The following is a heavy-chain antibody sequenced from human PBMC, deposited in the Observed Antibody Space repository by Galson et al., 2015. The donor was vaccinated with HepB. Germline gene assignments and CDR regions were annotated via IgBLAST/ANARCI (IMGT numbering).Heavy chain of an antibody. CDR1: GFTFSTYA. D-gene: IGHD5-24*01. J-gene: IGHJ4*02. V-gene: IGHV3-23*01. CDR2: FTGSGGSA. CDR3: ARDRERDGNNAGFDY. Sequence: SLRLSCAASGFTFSTYAMSWVRQAPGKGLEWVSSFTGSGGSAFYADSVKGRFTISRDNSKNTVYLQMNSLRAEDTAVYYCARDRERDGNNAGFDYWGQGTLVTVSS.